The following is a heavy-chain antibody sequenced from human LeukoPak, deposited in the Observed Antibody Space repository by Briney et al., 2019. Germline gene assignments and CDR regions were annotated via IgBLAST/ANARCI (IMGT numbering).Heavy chain of an antibody. CDR2: IYYSGST. Sequence: PSQTLSLTCTASGGSISSGGYYWSWIRQHPGKGLEWIGYIYYSGSTYYNPSLKSRVTISVDTSKNQFSLKLSSVTAADTAVYYCATTPHDYGDYVGSRGFDYWGQGTLVTVSS. CDR3: ATTPHDYGDYVGSRGFDY. D-gene: IGHD4-17*01. CDR1: GGSISSGGYY. J-gene: IGHJ4*02. V-gene: IGHV4-31*03.